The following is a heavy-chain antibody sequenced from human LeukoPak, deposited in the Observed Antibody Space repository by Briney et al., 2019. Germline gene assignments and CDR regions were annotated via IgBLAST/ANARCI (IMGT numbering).Heavy chain of an antibody. Sequence: GGSLRLSCAASGFTFSSYAMSWVRQAPGKGLEWVSAISGSGGSTYYADSVKGRFTISRDNSKNTLYLQMNSLRAEDTAVYYCAKVGYDFWSGTPLYYMDVWGKGTTVTVSS. J-gene: IGHJ6*03. CDR1: GFTFSSYA. V-gene: IGHV3-23*01. CDR2: ISGSGGST. D-gene: IGHD3-3*01. CDR3: AKVGYDFWSGTPLYYMDV.